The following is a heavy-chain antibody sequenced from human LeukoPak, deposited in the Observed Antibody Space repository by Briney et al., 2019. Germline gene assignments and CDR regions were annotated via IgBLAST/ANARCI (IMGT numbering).Heavy chain of an antibody. CDR1: GFTFSSYA. J-gene: IGHJ4*02. Sequence: GGSLRLSCAASGFTFSSYAMHWVRQAPGKGLEWVAVISYDGSNKYYADSVKGRFTISRDNTKNTLYLQMNSLRAEDTAVYYCASYDYWGQGTLVTVSS. V-gene: IGHV3-30-3*01. CDR2: ISYDGSNK. CDR3: ASYDY.